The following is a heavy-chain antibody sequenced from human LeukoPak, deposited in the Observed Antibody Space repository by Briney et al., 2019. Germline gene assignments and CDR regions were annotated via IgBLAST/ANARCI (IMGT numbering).Heavy chain of an antibody. CDR3: ARDAYDTSAYYYFDY. V-gene: IGHV3-48*02. D-gene: IGHD3-22*01. Sequence: GGSLRLSCAVSGFTFSSCDMNWVRQAPGKGLKWVSYITGSSSTIYYADSVKGRFTISRHNAKNSLYLQMNSLRDEDTAVYYCARDAYDTSAYYYFDYWGQGTLVTVSS. CDR2: ITGSSSTI. J-gene: IGHJ4*02. CDR1: GFTFSSCD.